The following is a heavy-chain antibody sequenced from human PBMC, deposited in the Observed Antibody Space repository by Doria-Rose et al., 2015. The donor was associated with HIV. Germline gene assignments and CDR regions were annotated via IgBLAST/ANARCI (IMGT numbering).Heavy chain of an antibody. CDR2: IYSGIST. D-gene: IGHD6-6*01. Sequence: LVQSGGGLIQPGGSLRLSCAASGFTVSSNYMSWVRQAPGKGLEWVSVIYSGISTYYADSVKGRFTISRDNSKNTLYLQMNSLRAEDTAVYYCARDLPFETGSSSSGMDVWGQGTTVTVSS. CDR3: ARDLPFETGSSSSGMDV. CDR1: GFTVSSNY. J-gene: IGHJ6*02. V-gene: IGHV3-53*01.